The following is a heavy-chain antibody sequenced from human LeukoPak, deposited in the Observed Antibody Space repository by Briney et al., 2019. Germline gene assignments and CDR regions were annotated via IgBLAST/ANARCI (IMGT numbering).Heavy chain of an antibody. CDR3: ARKVSWGPSGRREVDGFDI. CDR1: GDSVSGNSAA. Sequence: TSQTLSLTCAISGDSVSGNSAAWNWIRQSPSRGLEWLGRTYYRSKWYNDYAVSVKSRITINPDTSKNQFSLQLNSVTPEDTAVYYCARKVSWGPSGRREVDGFDIWGQGTMVTVSS. V-gene: IGHV6-1*01. CDR2: TYYRSKWYN. D-gene: IGHD6-19*01. J-gene: IGHJ3*02.